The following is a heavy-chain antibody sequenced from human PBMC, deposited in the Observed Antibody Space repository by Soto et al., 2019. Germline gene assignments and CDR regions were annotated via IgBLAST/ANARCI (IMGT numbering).Heavy chain of an antibody. Sequence: LRLSCAASGFTFSRYEMNWVRQAPGKGLEWISYISTSGSTIYYADSVKGRFTISRDNAKDSLYLQMNSLRAEDTAVYYCARELAAAGSFDYWGQGTLVTVSS. D-gene: IGHD6-13*01. CDR3: ARELAAAGSFDY. V-gene: IGHV3-48*03. CDR1: GFTFSRYE. J-gene: IGHJ4*02. CDR2: ISTSGSTI.